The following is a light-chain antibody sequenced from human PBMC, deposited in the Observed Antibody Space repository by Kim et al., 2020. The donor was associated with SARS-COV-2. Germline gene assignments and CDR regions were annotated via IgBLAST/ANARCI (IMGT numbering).Light chain of an antibody. CDR1: SSNFGAGYD. J-gene: IGLJ1*01. CDR2: GNS. V-gene: IGLV1-40*01. Sequence: VTLSCTGSSSNFGAGYDVHWYQQLPGTAPKLLIYGNSNRPSGVPDRFSGSKSGTSASLAITGLQAEDEADYYCQSYDSSLSGSGVFGTGTKVTVL. CDR3: QSYDSSLSGSGV.